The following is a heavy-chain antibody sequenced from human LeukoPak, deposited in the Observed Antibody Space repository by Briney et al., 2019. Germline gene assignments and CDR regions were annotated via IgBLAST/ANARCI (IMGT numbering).Heavy chain of an antibody. D-gene: IGHD3-3*01. Sequence: PGGSLRLSCAASGFTFSSYWMSWVRQAPGKGLEWVANIKQDGSEKYYVDSVKGRFTISRDNAKNSLCLQMNSLRAEDTAVYYCARDQDYDFWSGYYPVDYWGQGTLVTVSS. V-gene: IGHV3-7*01. CDR1: GFTFSSYW. CDR2: IKQDGSEK. CDR3: ARDQDYDFWSGYYPVDY. J-gene: IGHJ4*02.